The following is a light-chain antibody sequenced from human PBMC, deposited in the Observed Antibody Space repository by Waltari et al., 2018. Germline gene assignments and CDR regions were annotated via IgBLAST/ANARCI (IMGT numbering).Light chain of an antibody. J-gene: IGKJ4*01. CDR2: GAS. Sequence: EIALTQSPGTLSLSPGERATLPCRASQTIVGSWLTWYQRKPGQAPRLLIYGASSRATCIPVRFSGSGSGTDFTLTISRLEPEDSAVYYCQQYDGSSVTFGGGTKVEVK. CDR1: QTIVGSW. CDR3: QQYDGSSVT. V-gene: IGKV3-20*01.